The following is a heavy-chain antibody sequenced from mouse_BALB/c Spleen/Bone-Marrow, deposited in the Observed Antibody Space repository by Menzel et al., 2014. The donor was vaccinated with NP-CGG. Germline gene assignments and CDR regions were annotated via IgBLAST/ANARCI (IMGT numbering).Heavy chain of an antibody. CDR3: ARLSYYGRFAY. CDR1: GFDFSRYW. Sequence: EVQGVESGGGLVQPGGSLKLSCAASGFDFSRYWMSWVRRAPGKGLEWIGEINPDSSTINYTPSRKDKFIVSRDNAKNTLYLQMSKVRSEDTALYYCARLSYYGRFAYWGQGTLVTVSP. CDR2: INPDSSTI. D-gene: IGHD1-1*01. V-gene: IGHV4-1*02. J-gene: IGHJ3*01.